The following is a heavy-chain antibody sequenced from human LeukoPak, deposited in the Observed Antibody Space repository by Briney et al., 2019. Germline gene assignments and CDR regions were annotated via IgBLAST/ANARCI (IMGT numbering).Heavy chain of an antibody. J-gene: IGHJ4*02. CDR2: MNPDSGNT. CDR1: EYTFTSYD. Sequence: GASVKVSCKASEYTFTSYDINWVRQATGQGPEWMGWMNPDSGNTGYAQKFQGRVTMTRNTSISTAYMELSSLRSEDTAVYYCARDLGYSSGWYGVDYWGQGTLVTVSS. CDR3: ARDLGYSSGWYGVDY. D-gene: IGHD6-19*01. V-gene: IGHV1-8*02.